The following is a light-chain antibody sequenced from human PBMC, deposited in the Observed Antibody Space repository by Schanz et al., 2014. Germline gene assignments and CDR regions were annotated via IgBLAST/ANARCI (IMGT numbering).Light chain of an antibody. V-gene: IGLV2-14*03. CDR2: VVS. J-gene: IGLJ3*02. Sequence: QSALTQPASVSGSPGQSITISCSGTDSDIGTYNYVSWYQRHPGKAPKLMIYVVSYRPSGVSDRFSGSKSGNTASLTISGLQAEDEADYYCSSYTTSSTLWVFGGGTKLTVL. CDR3: SSYTTSSTLWV. CDR1: DSDIGTYNY.